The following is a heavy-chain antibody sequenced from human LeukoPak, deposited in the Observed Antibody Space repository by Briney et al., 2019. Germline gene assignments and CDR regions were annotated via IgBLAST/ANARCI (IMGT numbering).Heavy chain of an antibody. Sequence: PSQTLSLTCTVSGGSISSGGYYWSWIRQHPGKGLEWIGYIYYSGSTYYNPSLKSRVTISVDTSKNQFSLKLSSVTAADTAVYYCAREAFFSYYGSGGVDYWGQGTLVTVSS. D-gene: IGHD3-10*01. CDR2: IYYSGST. CDR1: GGSISSGGYY. V-gene: IGHV4-31*03. CDR3: AREAFFSYYGSGGVDY. J-gene: IGHJ4*02.